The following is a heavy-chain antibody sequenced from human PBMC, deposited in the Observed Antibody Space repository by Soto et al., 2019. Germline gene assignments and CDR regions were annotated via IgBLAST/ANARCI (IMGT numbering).Heavy chain of an antibody. Sequence: QVQLVQSGAEVKKPGASVKVSCKASGYTFTSYGISWVRQAPGQGLEWRGWSSAYNGNTNYAQKLQGRVTMTKDTSTSTAYMELRSLRSDDTAVYYCAIDTSDILTGYYPDYWGKGTLVTVSS. CDR1: GYTFTSYG. CDR2: SSAYNGNT. V-gene: IGHV1-18*01. J-gene: IGHJ4*02. CDR3: AIDTSDILTGYYPDY. D-gene: IGHD3-9*01.